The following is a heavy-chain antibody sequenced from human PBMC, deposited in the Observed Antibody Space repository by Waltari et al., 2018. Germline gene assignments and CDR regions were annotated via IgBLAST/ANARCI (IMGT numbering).Heavy chain of an antibody. V-gene: IGHV4-59*01. Sequence: QVQLQESGPGLVKPSETLSLTCTVSGGSISSYYWSWIRQPPGKGREWIGYIYYSGSTNYNPSLKSRVTISVDTSKNQFSLKLSSVTAADTAVYYCARDSTYYYDSSGYLPSYYFDYWGQGTLVTVSS. CDR2: IYYSGST. CDR1: GGSISSYY. CDR3: ARDSTYYYDSSGYLPSYYFDY. J-gene: IGHJ4*02. D-gene: IGHD3-22*01.